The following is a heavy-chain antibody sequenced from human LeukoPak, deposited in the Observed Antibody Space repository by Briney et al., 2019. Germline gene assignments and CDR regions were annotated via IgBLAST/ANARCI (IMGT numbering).Heavy chain of an antibody. D-gene: IGHD2-2*01. J-gene: IGHJ3*02. Sequence: GGSLRLSCAASGFTFSSYGMNWVRQAPGKGLEWVAVIWYGESNKYYADSVKGRFTISRDNSKNTLYLQMNSLRAEDTAVYYCAKGATSCSSTSCPDAFDIWGQGTMVTVSS. CDR1: GFTFSSYG. V-gene: IGHV3-30*02. CDR2: IWYGESNK. CDR3: AKGATSCSSTSCPDAFDI.